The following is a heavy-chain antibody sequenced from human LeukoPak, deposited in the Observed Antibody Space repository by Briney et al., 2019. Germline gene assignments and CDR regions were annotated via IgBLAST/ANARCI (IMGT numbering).Heavy chain of an antibody. CDR1: GGSISSYY. V-gene: IGHV4-4*07. D-gene: IGHD3-10*01. CDR2: IYTSGST. Sequence: PSETLSLTCTVSGGSISSYYWNWIRQPAGKGLEWIGRIYTSGSTTYNPSLKSRVTMSVDTSKSQFSLKLSSVTAANTAVYYCARGGYYGSGDYWGQGTLVTVSS. J-gene: IGHJ4*02. CDR3: ARGGYYGSGDY.